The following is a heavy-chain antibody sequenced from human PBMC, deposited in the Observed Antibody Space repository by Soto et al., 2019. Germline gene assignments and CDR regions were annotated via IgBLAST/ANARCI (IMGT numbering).Heavy chain of an antibody. D-gene: IGHD6-6*01. V-gene: IGHV1-18*01. J-gene: IGHJ6*02. CDR3: ARDLMYSSSFSYYYGMDV. CDR2: ISAYNGNA. Sequence: GASVKVSCKASGYTFTSYGISWVRQAPGQGLEWMGWISAYNGNANYAQKLQGRVTMTTDTSTSTAYMELRSLRSDDTAVYYCARDLMYSSSFSYYYGMDVWGQGTTVTVSS. CDR1: GYTFTSYG.